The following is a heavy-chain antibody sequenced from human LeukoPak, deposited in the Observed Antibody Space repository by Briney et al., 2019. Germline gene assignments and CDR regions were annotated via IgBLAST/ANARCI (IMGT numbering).Heavy chain of an antibody. CDR3: ARGYSNYYFDY. CDR1: GFTFSSYG. Sequence: GGSLRLSCAASGFTFSSYGMSWVRQAPGKGLEWVSGINWNGGSTGYADSVKGRFTISRDNAKNSLYLQMNSLRAEDTALYYCARGYSNYYFDYWGQGTLVTVSS. CDR2: INWNGGST. J-gene: IGHJ4*02. D-gene: IGHD4-11*01. V-gene: IGHV3-20*04.